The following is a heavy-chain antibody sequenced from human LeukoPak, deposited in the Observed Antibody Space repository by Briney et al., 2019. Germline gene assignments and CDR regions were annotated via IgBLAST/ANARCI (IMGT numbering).Heavy chain of an antibody. CDR2: IYYSGIT. D-gene: IGHD6-13*01. CDR1: RGSISSRNYY. J-gene: IGHJ3*02. V-gene: IGHV4-39*07. CDR3: ATGIAAADDAFDI. Sequence: SETLSLTCTVSRGSISSRNYYWGWIRHPPGKGLEWIGSIYYSGITHYNPSLKSRVTMSVDAAQNQFSLRLRSMTAADTAVYYCATGIAAADDAFDIWGQGTMVTVSS.